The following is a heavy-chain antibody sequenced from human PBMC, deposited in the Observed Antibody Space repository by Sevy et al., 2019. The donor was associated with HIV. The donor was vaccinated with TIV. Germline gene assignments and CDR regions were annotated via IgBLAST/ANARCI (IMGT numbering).Heavy chain of an antibody. J-gene: IGHJ6*02. Sequence: GGSLRLSCAASGFTFSDYYMSWIRQAPGKGLEWVSYISSSGSTIYYADSVKGRFTISRDNAKNSLYLQMNSLGAEDTAVYYCARVYCSSTSCYAYYYYGMDVWGQGTTVTVSS. CDR1: GFTFSDYY. CDR2: ISSSGSTI. V-gene: IGHV3-11*01. CDR3: ARVYCSSTSCYAYYYYGMDV. D-gene: IGHD2-2*01.